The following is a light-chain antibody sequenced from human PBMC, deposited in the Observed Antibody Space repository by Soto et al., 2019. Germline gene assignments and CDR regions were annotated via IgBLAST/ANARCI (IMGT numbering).Light chain of an antibody. Sequence: EIVMTQSPVTLSVSPGERATLSCRASQSVSSNLGWYQQKPGQAPRLLIYGASTRATGIPVRFSGSGSGTEFTLTISSLQSEDFAIYYCQQYNNWPRTFGQGTKVEIK. CDR2: GAS. J-gene: IGKJ1*01. CDR1: QSVSSN. CDR3: QQYNNWPRT. V-gene: IGKV3-15*01.